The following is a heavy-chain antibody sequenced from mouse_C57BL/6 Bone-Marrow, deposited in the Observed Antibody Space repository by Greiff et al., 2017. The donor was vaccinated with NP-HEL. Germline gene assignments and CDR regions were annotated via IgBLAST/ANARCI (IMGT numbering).Heavy chain of an antibody. CDR1: GYTFTSYG. J-gene: IGHJ4*01. V-gene: IGHV1-81*01. D-gene: IGHD1-1*01. Sequence: VKLVESGAELARPGASVKLSCKASGYTFTSYGISWVKQRTGQGLEWIGEIYPRSGNTYYNEKFKGKATLTADKSSSTAYMELRSLTSEDSAVYFCARTSSTVVAKRYAMDYWGQGTSVTVSS. CDR2: IYPRSGNT. CDR3: ARTSSTVVAKRYAMDY.